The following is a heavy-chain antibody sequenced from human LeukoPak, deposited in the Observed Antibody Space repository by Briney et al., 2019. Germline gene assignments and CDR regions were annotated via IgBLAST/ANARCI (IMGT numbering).Heavy chain of an antibody. CDR1: GYTFTSYD. CDR3: ARIFDSSGYYPLDNDY. V-gene: IGHV1-8*01. CDR2: MNPNSGNT. J-gene: IGHJ4*02. Sequence: GASVKVSCKASGYTFTSYDINWVRQATGQGLEWMGWMNPNSGNTGYAQKFQGRVTMTRNTSISTAYMELSSLRSEDTAVYYCARIFDSSGYYPLDNDYWGQGTLVTVSS. D-gene: IGHD3-22*01.